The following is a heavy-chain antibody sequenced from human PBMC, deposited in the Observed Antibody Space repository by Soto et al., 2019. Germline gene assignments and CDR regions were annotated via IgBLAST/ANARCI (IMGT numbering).Heavy chain of an antibody. CDR1: GVSISSSSYY. CDR2: IYYSGST. Sequence: PSETLSLTCTVSGVSISSSSYYWGWIRQPPGKGLEWIGSIYYSGSTYYNPSLKSRVTISVDTSKNQFSLKLSSVTAADTAVYYCAREHLGDYYYYYGMDVWGQGTTVTV. CDR3: AREHLGDYYYYYGMDV. J-gene: IGHJ6*02. V-gene: IGHV4-39*02.